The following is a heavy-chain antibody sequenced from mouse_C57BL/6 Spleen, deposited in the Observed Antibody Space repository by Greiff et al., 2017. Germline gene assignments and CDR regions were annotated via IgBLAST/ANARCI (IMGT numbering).Heavy chain of an antibody. CDR2: IGPGSGST. CDR1: GYTFTDYY. Sequence: QVQLQQSGAELVKPGASVKISCKASGYTFTDYYINWVKQRPGQGLEWIGKIGPGSGSTYYNEKFKGKATLTADKSSSTAYMQLSSLTSEDSAVYFSARSYYYGSHAMGDWGQGTSVTVAS. CDR3: ARSYYYGSHAMGD. D-gene: IGHD1-1*01. J-gene: IGHJ4*01. V-gene: IGHV1-77*01.